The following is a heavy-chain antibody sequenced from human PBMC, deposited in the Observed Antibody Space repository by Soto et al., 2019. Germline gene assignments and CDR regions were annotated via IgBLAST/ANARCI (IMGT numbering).Heavy chain of an antibody. CDR2: ISGSGGST. Sequence: GGSLRHSCAASGFTFSSYAMSWVRQAPGKGLEWVSAISGSGGSTYYADSVKGRFTISRDNSKNTLYLQMNSLRAEDTAVYYCAKDLMTTVTTQLVRPGPWGQGTLVTVSS. CDR1: GFTFSSYA. D-gene: IGHD4-4*01. J-gene: IGHJ5*02. V-gene: IGHV3-23*01. CDR3: AKDLMTTVTTQLVRPGP.